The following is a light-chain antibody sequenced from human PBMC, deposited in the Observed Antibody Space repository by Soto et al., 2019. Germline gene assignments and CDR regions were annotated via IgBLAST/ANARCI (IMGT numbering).Light chain of an antibody. Sequence: EIVMTQSPATLSVSPGERATLSCRASQSVSSNLAWYQHKPGQAPRLLIYGSSTMATGIPARFSGSGSGTDITLTISSLQSEDFANSFCQQYNNLPPDRTFGQGTKVEIK. V-gene: IGKV3-15*01. CDR1: QSVSSN. CDR3: QQYNNLPPDRT. CDR2: GSS. J-gene: IGKJ1*01.